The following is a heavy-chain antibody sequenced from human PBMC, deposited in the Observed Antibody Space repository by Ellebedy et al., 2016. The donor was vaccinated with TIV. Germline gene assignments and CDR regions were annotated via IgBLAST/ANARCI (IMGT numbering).Heavy chain of an antibody. CDR1: GGTFSSYS. Sequence: AASVKVSCKASGGTFSSYSMIWVRQALGQGLEWMGGIIPVFDTANYAQKFQGRVTIIADKSTSTAYMEMSSLRSEDTAVYYCARIGWPDGSGSYYIGFFDSWGQGTLVTVSS. J-gene: IGHJ4*02. CDR2: IIPVFDTA. V-gene: IGHV1-69*06. CDR3: ARIGWPDGSGSYYIGFFDS. D-gene: IGHD3-10*01.